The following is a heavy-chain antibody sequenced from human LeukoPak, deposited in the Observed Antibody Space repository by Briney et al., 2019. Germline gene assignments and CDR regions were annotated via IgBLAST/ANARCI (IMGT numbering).Heavy chain of an antibody. CDR2: INHSGST. CDR1: GWSFSGYY. J-gene: IGHJ6*03. CDR3: ARVLSGYYYYYMDV. D-gene: IGHD3-3*01. V-gene: IGHV4-34*01. Sequence: SETLSLTCAVYGWSFSGYYWSWIRQPPGKGLEWIGEINHSGSTNYNPSLKSRVTISVDTSKDQFSLKLSSVTAADTAVYYCARVLSGYYYYYMDVWGKGTTVTVSS.